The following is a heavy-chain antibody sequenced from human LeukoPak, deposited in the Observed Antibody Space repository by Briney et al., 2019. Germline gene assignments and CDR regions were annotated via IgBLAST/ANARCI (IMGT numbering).Heavy chain of an antibody. CDR2: IIPNSGAT. CDR3: ARASYSIPLDY. D-gene: IGHD6-13*01. Sequence: ASVTVSFKASGYTFTGYYIHWVRQAPGQGLEWMGWIIPNSGATNYLQKFQGRVTMTRDTSISTAYMELSSLRSDDSAFYYCARASYSIPLDYWGQGTLVTVSS. V-gene: IGHV1-2*02. J-gene: IGHJ4*02. CDR1: GYTFTGYY.